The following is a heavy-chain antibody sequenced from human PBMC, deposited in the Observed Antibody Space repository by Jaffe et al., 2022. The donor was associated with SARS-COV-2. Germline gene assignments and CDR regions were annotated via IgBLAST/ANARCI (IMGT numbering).Heavy chain of an antibody. J-gene: IGHJ2*01. CDR3: VRHVRDYDTFTGYLYWYFDL. D-gene: IGHD3-9*01. Sequence: QLQLQESGPGLVKPSETLSLTCTVSGGSISSSTHYWGWIRQPPGKGFEWIGSVYYTGGTNYNPSLKSRVTMSVESSKNQFSLKLTSVTAADTAVYYCVRHVRDYDTFTGYLYWYFDLWGRGTLVTVSS. CDR1: GGSISSSTHY. V-gene: IGHV4-39*01. CDR2: VYYTGGT.